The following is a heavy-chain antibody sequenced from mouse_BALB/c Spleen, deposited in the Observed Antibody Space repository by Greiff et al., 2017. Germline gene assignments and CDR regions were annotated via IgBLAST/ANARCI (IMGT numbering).Heavy chain of an antibody. CDR1: GYTFTNYW. CDR2: IYPGGGYT. J-gene: IGHJ4*01. Sequence: VQLQQSGAELVRPGTSVNISCKASGYTFTNYWLGWVKQRPGHGLEWIGDIYPGGGYTNYNEKFKGKATLTADTSSSTAYMQLSSLTSEDSAVYFCARKVSHYAMDYWGQGTSVTVSS. D-gene: IGHD6-2*01. V-gene: IGHV1-63*02. CDR3: ARKVSHYAMDY.